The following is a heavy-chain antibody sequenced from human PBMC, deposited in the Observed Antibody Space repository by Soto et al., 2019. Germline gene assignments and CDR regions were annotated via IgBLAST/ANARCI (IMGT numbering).Heavy chain of an antibody. CDR3: ARDTVYCSGGSCYSGVDY. V-gene: IGHV1-69*13. CDR1: GGTFSSYA. D-gene: IGHD2-15*01. CDR2: IIPIFGTA. J-gene: IGHJ4*02. Sequence: SVKVSCKASGGTFSSYAISWVRQAPGQGLEWMGGIIPIFGTANCAQKFQGRVTITADESTSTAYMELSSLRSEDTAVYYCARDTVYCSGGSCYSGVDYWGQGTLVTVSS.